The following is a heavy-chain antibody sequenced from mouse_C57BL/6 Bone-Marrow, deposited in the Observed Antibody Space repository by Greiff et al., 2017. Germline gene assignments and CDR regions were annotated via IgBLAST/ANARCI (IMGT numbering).Heavy chain of an antibody. CDR1: VYPFTSYW. Sequence: VQLQQSGAELVRPGSSVKLSCKASVYPFTSYWMDWVKQRPGQGLEWIGNIYPSDSATHCNQKFQDKATLTVDKSSSTAYMQLSSLTSEDAAVYYCARSNYYGVNYGGQGTTLTVCS. J-gene: IGHJ2*01. CDR2: IYPSDSAT. D-gene: IGHD1-1*01. V-gene: IGHV1-61*01. CDR3: ARSNYYGVNY.